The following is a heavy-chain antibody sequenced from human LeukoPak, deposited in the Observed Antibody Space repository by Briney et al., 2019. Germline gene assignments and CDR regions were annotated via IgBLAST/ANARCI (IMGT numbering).Heavy chain of an antibody. CDR1: GITLSNYG. D-gene: IGHD3-16*01. V-gene: IGHV3-23*01. CDR3: ARGAFWEIRTPTWFDP. J-gene: IGHJ5*02. Sequence: GGSLRLSCAVSGITLSNYGMSWVRQAPGKGLEWVAGISDSGGRTNYADSVKGRFTISRDNAKNSLYLQMNSLRAEDTAVYYCARGAFWEIRTPTWFDPWGQGTLVTVSS. CDR2: ISDSGGRT.